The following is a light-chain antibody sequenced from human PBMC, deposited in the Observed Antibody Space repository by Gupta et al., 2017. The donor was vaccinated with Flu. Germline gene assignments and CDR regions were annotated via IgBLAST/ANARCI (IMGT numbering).Light chain of an antibody. CDR2: NDD. V-gene: IGLV3-1*01. Sequence: SYELTQPPSVSVSPGQTATIPCPGDELGDKIVSWYRQKSGRSPDLVIYNDDKRPAGIPGRFSGSNSGNTATLTVSGAQAMDEADYYCQAWDSNTGVFGGGTKLTVL. CDR3: QAWDSNTGV. CDR1: ELGDKI. J-gene: IGLJ3*02.